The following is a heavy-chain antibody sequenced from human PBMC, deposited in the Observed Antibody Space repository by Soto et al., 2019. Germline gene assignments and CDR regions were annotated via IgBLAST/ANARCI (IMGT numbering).Heavy chain of an antibody. CDR2: TYFIGST. D-gene: IGHD2-8*01. CDR1: GGSISTGAYY. CDR3: ALYMLKEQTRWIDP. Sequence: TLDLTCTVSGGSISTGAYYWAWIRQLPGKGLEWIGYTYFIGSTYYNPSLTSRVTILVDTSKNQFSLHLSSVTAADTAVYYCALYMLKEQTRWIDPRCQ. J-gene: IGHJ5*02. V-gene: IGHV4-31*03.